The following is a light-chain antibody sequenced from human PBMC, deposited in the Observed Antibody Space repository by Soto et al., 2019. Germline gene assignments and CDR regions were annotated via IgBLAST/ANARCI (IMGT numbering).Light chain of an antibody. CDR2: GAS. CDR1: RSVTNNY. CDR3: YQYGSSPPT. V-gene: IGKV3-20*01. J-gene: IGKJ1*01. Sequence: EIVLTQSPGTLSLSPGERATLSCRASRSVTNNYVAWYQRKPGQAPRLLIYGASSRATDIPGRFSGTGSGTDFSLTITILEPEDFAVYYCYQYGSSPPTFGQGTKVEI.